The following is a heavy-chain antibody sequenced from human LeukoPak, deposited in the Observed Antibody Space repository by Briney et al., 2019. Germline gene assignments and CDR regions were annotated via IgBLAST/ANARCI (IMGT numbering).Heavy chain of an antibody. V-gene: IGHV5-51*01. D-gene: IGHD3-16*01. CDR3: ARLYYDASDYPDY. Sequence: GESLKISCKGFGFSFTSYWIGWVRQMPGKGPEWMGIIYPDDSDTRYSPSFQGQVTMSADKSVSTAYLQWSSLKTSDSAMYYCARLYYDASDYPDYWGQGTLVTVSS. CDR2: IYPDDSDT. CDR1: GFSFTSYW. J-gene: IGHJ4*02.